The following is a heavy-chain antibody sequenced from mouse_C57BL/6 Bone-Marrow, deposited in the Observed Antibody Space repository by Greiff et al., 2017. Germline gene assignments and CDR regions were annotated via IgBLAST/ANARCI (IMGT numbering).Heavy chain of an antibody. Sequence: EVKLMESGGDLVKPGGSLKLSCAASGFTFSSYGMSWVRQTPDTRLEWVATISSGGSYTYYPDSVKGRFTISRDNAKNTLYLQMSSLKSEDTAMYYCARPYYYGSSYWYFDVWGTGTTVTVSS. CDR2: ISSGGSYT. D-gene: IGHD1-1*01. V-gene: IGHV5-6*01. CDR1: GFTFSSYG. J-gene: IGHJ1*03. CDR3: ARPYYYGSSYWYFDV.